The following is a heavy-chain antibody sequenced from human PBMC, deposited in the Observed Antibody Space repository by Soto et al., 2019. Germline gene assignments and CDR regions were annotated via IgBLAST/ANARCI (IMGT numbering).Heavy chain of an antibody. D-gene: IGHD3-9*01. V-gene: IGHV3-21*01. Sequence: EVQLVESGGGLVKPGESLRLSCAASGFTFYSFSMNWVRQAAGRGPEWVSSIDTTSNYIYYADSVRGLFTISRDNAKDPLYLQMYSLRAEDTAVYYCVRDIGQYFRSGYMDVWGRGTTVTVSS. CDR2: IDTTSNYI. CDR1: GFTFYSFS. J-gene: IGHJ6*03. CDR3: VRDIGQYFRSGYMDV.